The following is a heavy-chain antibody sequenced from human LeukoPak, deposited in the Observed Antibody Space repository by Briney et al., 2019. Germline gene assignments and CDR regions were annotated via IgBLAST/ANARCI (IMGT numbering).Heavy chain of an antibody. V-gene: IGHV3-23*01. J-gene: IGHJ4*02. CDR2: ISGSGGST. Sequence: GGSLRLSCAASGFTVSSSYAMSWVRQAPGKGLEWVSAISGSGGSTYYADSVKGRFTISRDNSKNTLYLQMNSLRAEDTAVYYCAKVPTWNKGQLWLDYWGQGTLVTVSS. D-gene: IGHD5-18*01. CDR3: AKVPTWNKGQLWLDY. CDR1: GFTVSSSYA.